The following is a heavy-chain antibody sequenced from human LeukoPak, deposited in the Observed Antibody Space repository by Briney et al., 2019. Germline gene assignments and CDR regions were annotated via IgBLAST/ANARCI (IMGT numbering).Heavy chain of an antibody. J-gene: IGHJ4*02. CDR2: INAGNGNT. CDR3: ARVLTGYSSPFDY. Sequence: RASVKVSCKASGYTFTTYAIHWVRQAPGQRPEWMGWINAGNGNTKYSQKFQGRVTITRDKSTSTAYMELSSLRSEDTAVYYCARVLTGYSSPFDYWGQGTLVTVSS. CDR1: GYTFTTYA. V-gene: IGHV1-3*01. D-gene: IGHD6-19*01.